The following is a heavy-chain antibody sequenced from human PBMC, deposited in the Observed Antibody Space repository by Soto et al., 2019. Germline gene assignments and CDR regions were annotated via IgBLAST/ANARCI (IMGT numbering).Heavy chain of an antibody. V-gene: IGHV1-46*01. CDR2: INPSGGST. CDR1: GYTFTSYY. D-gene: IGHD3-16*01. Sequence: QVQLVPSCAGVKKPVASGKGSCKASGYTFTSYYMHWVRQAPGQGLEWMGIINPSGGSTSYAQKFQGRVTMTRDTTTSTVDMELSSLITEDTAVDFGARGGDGLPPGDYWGQGTLVTVSS. J-gene: IGHJ4*02. CDR3: ARGGDGLPPGDY.